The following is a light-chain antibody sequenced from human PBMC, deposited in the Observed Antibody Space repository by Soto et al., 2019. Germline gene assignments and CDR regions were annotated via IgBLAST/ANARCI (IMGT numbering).Light chain of an antibody. CDR2: DVG. Sequence: ALAQPASVSGSPGQSITISCTGTNSDVGAYSYVSWYQQYPGKAPKLLIYDVGARPSGISDRFSGSKSGNTASLTISGLQAEDEADYYCSSYTAFTTYVFGSGTKVTVL. V-gene: IGLV2-14*03. CDR1: NSDVGAYSY. J-gene: IGLJ1*01. CDR3: SSYTAFTTYV.